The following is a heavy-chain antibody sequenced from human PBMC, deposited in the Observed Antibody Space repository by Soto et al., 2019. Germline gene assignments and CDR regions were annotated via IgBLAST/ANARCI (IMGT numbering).Heavy chain of an antibody. CDR3: ASPVTPARWAFDI. V-gene: IGHV3-11*01. Sequence: QVQLVESGGGLVKPGGSLRLSCAASGFTFSDYYMSWIRQAPGKGLEWVSYISSSGSTIYYADCVKGRFTISSDNAKNSLYLQMNNLRAEDTAVYYCASPVTPARWAFDIWGQGTMVTVSS. J-gene: IGHJ3*02. CDR1: GFTFSDYY. CDR2: ISSSGSTI. D-gene: IGHD4-4*01.